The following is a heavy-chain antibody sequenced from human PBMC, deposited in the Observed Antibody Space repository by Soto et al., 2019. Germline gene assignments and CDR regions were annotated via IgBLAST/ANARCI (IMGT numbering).Heavy chain of an antibody. D-gene: IGHD1-26*01. CDR1: GDSVSSNSAA. J-gene: IGHJ4*02. V-gene: IGHV6-1*01. Sequence: SQTLSLTCAISGDSVSSNSAAWNWIRQSPSRGLEWLGRTYYRSKWYNDYAVSVKSRITINPDTSKNQFSLKLSSVTAADTAVYYCARGRRIVGATGPFDYWGQGTLVTVSS. CDR2: TYYRSKWYN. CDR3: ARGRRIVGATGPFDY.